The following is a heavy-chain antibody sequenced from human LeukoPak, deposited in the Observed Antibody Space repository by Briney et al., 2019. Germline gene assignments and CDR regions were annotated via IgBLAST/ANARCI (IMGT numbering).Heavy chain of an antibody. CDR1: GFAFSSYW. Sequence: GGSLRLSCAASGFAFSSYWMHWVRQAPGKGLVWVSRINSDGSNTNYADSVKGRFTISRDNAKNTLYLQMNSLRAEDTAVNYCARSDYWFDYWGQGTLVTVSS. CDR3: ARSDYWFDY. J-gene: IGHJ4*02. CDR2: INSDGSNT. D-gene: IGHD4-17*01. V-gene: IGHV3-74*01.